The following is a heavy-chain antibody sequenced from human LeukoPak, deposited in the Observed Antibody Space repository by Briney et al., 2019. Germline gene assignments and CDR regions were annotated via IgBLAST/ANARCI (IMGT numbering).Heavy chain of an antibody. D-gene: IGHD2-15*01. J-gene: IGHJ6*03. CDR2: ISGSDGTT. CDR3: ARGPGYCSGGSCSYYYYHYMDV. V-gene: IGHV3-23*01. CDR1: GFTFSSYA. Sequence: GGSLRLSCAASGFTFSSYAMSWVRQAPGKGLEWVSSISGSDGTTYYADSVKGRFTISRDNSKNTLYLQMNSLRAEDTAVYYCARGPGYCSGGSCSYYYYHYMDVWGKGTTVTVSS.